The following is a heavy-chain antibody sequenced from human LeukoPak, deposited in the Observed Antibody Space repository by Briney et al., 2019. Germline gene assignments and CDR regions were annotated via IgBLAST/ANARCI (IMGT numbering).Heavy chain of an antibody. CDR3: ASSAHYYDSNGPADY. V-gene: IGHV1-69*05. CDR2: FIYIYGSA. CDR1: GGTFSSYA. D-gene: IGHD3-22*01. Sequence: SVKVSCETSGGTFSSYAINWVREAPGQGLEWMGWFIYIYGSAVYAEKFQSRVTITTDESSSTVYMELSSLRSEDTAVYYCASSAHYYDSNGPADYWGQGTRVTVSS. J-gene: IGHJ4*02.